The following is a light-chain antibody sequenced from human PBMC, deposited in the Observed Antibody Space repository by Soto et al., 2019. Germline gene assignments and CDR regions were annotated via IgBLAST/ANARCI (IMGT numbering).Light chain of an antibody. CDR2: GAS. J-gene: IGKJ2*01. V-gene: IGKV3-20*01. CDR3: QQYGTSPYT. CDR1: QSVSSSY. Sequence: EIVLTQSPGTLSLSPGERATLSCRASQSVSSSYLAWYQQKPGQAPRLLIYGASSRAAGIPDRFSGSGSGTDFTLTFSRLEPEDFAVYYCQQYGTSPYTFGQGNKLEIK.